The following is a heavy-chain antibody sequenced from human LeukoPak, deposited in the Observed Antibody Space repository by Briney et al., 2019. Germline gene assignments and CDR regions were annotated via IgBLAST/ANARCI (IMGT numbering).Heavy chain of an antibody. D-gene: IGHD3-22*01. CDR2: IKSKTDGGTR. CDR3: TTTYGRNYDSSGYYL. CDR1: GFTFSNAW. J-gene: IGHJ5*02. Sequence: GGSLRLSCAVSGFTFSNAWMTWVRQAPGKGLEWVGRIKSKTDGGTRDCAAPVKGRFTISGDDSKNTLYLHMNSLKTEDTAVYYCTTTYGRNYDSSGYYLWGQGTLVTVSS. V-gene: IGHV3-15*01.